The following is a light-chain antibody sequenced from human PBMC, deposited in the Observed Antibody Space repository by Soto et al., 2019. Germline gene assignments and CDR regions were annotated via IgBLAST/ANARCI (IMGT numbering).Light chain of an antibody. V-gene: IGLV2-14*01. CDR2: DVS. CDR3: SSYTSSSTPVV. J-gene: IGLJ2*01. Sequence: QSALTQPASVSGSPGQSITISCTGTRSDVGGYNYVSWYQQHPGKATKLMIYDVSNRPSGVSNRFSGSKSGNTASLTISGLQAEDEADYYCSSYTSSSTPVVFGGVTQLTVL. CDR1: RSDVGGYNY.